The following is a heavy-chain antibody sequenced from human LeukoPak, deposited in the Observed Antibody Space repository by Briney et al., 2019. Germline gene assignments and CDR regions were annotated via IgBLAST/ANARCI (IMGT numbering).Heavy chain of an antibody. Sequence: SETLSLTCTVSGGSISSGSYYWSWIRQPAGKGLEWIGRIYTSGSTNYNPSLKSRVTISIDTSKNQFSLKLNSLTAADTAVYYCARATWNGYMFDYWGQGSLVTVTS. CDR1: GGSISSGSYY. J-gene: IGHJ4*02. D-gene: IGHD5-24*01. V-gene: IGHV4-61*02. CDR3: ARATWNGYMFDY. CDR2: IYTSGST.